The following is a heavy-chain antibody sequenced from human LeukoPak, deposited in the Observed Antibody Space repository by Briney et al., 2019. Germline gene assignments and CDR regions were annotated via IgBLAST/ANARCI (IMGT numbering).Heavy chain of an antibody. D-gene: IGHD6-13*01. CDR2: ISAYNGNT. Sequence: ASVKVSCKASGYTFTSSGVTWVRQAPGQGLDWMAWISAYNGNTNYAQNLKGRATMTTDTSTSTAYMELRSLRSDDTAVYYCARAPQSRYSSSWYSIYWGQGTLVTVSS. J-gene: IGHJ4*02. CDR3: ARAPQSRYSSSWYSIY. V-gene: IGHV1-18*01. CDR1: GYTFTSSG.